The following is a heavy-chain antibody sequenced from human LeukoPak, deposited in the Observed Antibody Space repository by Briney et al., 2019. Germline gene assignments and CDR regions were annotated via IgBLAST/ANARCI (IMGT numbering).Heavy chain of an antibody. V-gene: IGHV4-39*01. J-gene: IGHJ4*02. CDR3: SRLLAGLNCDY. CDR1: GGSISSSSYY. D-gene: IGHD2/OR15-2a*01. CDR2: IYYSGST. Sequence: SETLFLTCTVSGGSISSSSYYWGWIRQPPGKGLEWIGSIYYSGSTYYNPSLKSRITVFVDTSKNQFSLKLSSVTAADTAVYYCSRLLAGLNCDYWGRGTLVTVSS.